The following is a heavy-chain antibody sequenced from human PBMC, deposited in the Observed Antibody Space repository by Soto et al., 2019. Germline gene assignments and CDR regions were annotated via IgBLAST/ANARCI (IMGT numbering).Heavy chain of an antibody. Sequence: QVQLVQSGAEVKKPGSSAKVSCKASGGTFSSYAISWVRQAPGQGLEWMGGIIPIFGTANYAQKFQGRVTITADESTSTAYMELSSLRSEDTAVYYCARLLAAPNYYYYYGMDVWGQGTTVTVSS. D-gene: IGHD6-6*01. V-gene: IGHV1-69*01. J-gene: IGHJ6*02. CDR3: ARLLAAPNYYYYYGMDV. CDR1: GGTFSSYA. CDR2: IIPIFGTA.